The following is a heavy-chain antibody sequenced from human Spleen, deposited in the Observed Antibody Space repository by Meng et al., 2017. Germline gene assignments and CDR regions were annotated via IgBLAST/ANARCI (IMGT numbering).Heavy chain of an antibody. CDR3: ARSVLGVTNWFDP. J-gene: IGHJ5*02. Sequence: GESLKISCAASGFTFNSYWMTWVRQAPGKGLEWAAVISYDGSDKYYADSVKGRFTISRDNSKNTLYLQMNSLRAEDTAVYYCARSVLGVTNWFDPWGQGTLVTVSS. CDR2: ISYDGSDK. D-gene: IGHD3-3*02. V-gene: IGHV3-30*03. CDR1: GFTFNSYW.